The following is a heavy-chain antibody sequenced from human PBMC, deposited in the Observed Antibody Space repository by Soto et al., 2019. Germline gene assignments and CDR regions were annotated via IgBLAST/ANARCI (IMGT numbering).Heavy chain of an antibody. J-gene: IGHJ6*02. V-gene: IGHV1-69*01. CDR1: GGTFSSYA. Sequence: QVQLVQSGAEVKKPGSSVKVSCTASGGTFSSYAISWVRQAPGQGLEWMGGIIPISGTANYAQKFQGRVTINADESTSTAYMAVSSLRSEDTAVYYCARSQGSSTSLEIYYYYYYGMDVWGQGTTVTVSS. CDR2: IIPISGTA. CDR3: ARSQGSSTSLEIYYYYYYGMDV. D-gene: IGHD2-2*01.